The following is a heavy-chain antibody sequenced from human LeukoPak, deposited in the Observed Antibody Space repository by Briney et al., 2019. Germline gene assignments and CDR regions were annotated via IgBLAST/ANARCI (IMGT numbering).Heavy chain of an antibody. CDR2: ISSSGSTI. V-gene: IGHV3-48*03. CDR3: ARDDKGLAGTFDY. J-gene: IGHJ4*02. CDR1: GFTFSSYE. Sequence: GGSLRLSCAASGFTFSSYEMNWVRQAPGKGLEWVSYISSSGSTIYYADSVKGRFSISRDNAKNSLYLQVNSLRAEDTAVYYCARDDKGLAGTFDYWGQGTLVTVSS. D-gene: IGHD3-16*01.